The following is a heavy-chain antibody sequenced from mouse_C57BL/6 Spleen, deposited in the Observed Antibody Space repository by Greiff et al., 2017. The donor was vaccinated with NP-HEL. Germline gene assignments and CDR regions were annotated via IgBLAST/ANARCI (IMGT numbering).Heavy chain of an antibody. CDR2: IHPNSGST. CDR1: GYTFTSYW. V-gene: IGHV1-64*01. D-gene: IGHD1-1*01. CDR3: ARSHYYGSSPVDY. J-gene: IGHJ2*01. Sequence: QVQLQQPGAELVKPGASVKLSCKASGYTFTSYWMHWVKQRPGQGLEWIGMIHPNSGSTNYNEKFKSKATLTVDKSSSTAYMQLSSLTSEDSAVYYCARSHYYGSSPVDYWGQGTTLTVSS.